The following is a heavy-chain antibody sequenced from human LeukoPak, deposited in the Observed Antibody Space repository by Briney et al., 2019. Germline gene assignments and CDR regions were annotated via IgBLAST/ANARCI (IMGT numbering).Heavy chain of an antibody. CDR3: ARGVHYYTAFDI. J-gene: IGHJ3*02. D-gene: IGHD3-22*01. Sequence: GGSLRLSCAASGFTVSSNYMSWVRQAPGKGLEWVSVIYTVGSTYYADSVKGRFTISRDNSENTLYLQMNSLSADDTAVYYCARGVHYYTAFDIWGQGTMVAVSS. CDR2: IYTVGST. V-gene: IGHV3-53*05. CDR1: GFTVSSNY.